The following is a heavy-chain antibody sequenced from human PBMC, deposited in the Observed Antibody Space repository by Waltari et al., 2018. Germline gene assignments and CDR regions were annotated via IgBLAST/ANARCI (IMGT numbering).Heavy chain of an antibody. Sequence: EVQLVETGGGLIQPGGSLILSCAVSGFSVSSNHVTWVRQVPGKGLEWVSVIYNDGRTYVADSVKGRFTISRDSSKNTVLLQMNMLRVDDTAVYYCAAYGGYSYWGQGTLVTVSS. V-gene: IGHV3-53*02. CDR1: GFSVSSNH. J-gene: IGHJ4*02. D-gene: IGHD3-22*01. CDR3: AAYGGYSY. CDR2: IYNDGRT.